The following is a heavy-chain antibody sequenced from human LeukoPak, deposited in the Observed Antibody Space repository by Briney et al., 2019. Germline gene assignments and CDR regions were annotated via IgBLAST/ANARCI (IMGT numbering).Heavy chain of an antibody. CDR2: INPNSGGT. D-gene: IGHD2-8*02. V-gene: IGHV1-2*06. CDR3: AREGPVDSTAGFDF. Sequence: ASVKVSCTASEYTFTAYYMHWVRQAPGQGLEWVGRINPNSGGTNSAQRFQGRVTMTRDTSISTAYMELSRLTSDDTAVYYCAREGPVDSTAGFDFWGQGTQVTVSS. J-gene: IGHJ4*02. CDR1: EYTFTAYY.